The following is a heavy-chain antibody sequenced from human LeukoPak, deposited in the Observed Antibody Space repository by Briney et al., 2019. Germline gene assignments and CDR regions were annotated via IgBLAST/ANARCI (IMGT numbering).Heavy chain of an antibody. J-gene: IGHJ6*03. V-gene: IGHV3-23*01. D-gene: IGHD4-17*01. CDR2: INDSGGST. CDR3: AKYWGAYGDYRGRYMDV. Sequence: GVSLRLSCAASGFTFSSYAMSWVRQAPGKGLEWVSAINDSGGSTYYAYSVKGRFTISRDNSKNTLYLQMSSLRAEDTAVYYCAKYWGAYGDYRGRYMDVWGKGTTVTVSS. CDR1: GFTFSSYA.